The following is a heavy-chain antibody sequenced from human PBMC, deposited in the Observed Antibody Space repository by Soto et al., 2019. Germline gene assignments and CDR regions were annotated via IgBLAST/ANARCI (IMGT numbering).Heavy chain of an antibody. CDR2: IYYSGST. D-gene: IGHD3-16*01. CDR3: ASGMITFGGVIDELDY. Sequence: QVQLQESGPGLVKPSQTLSLTCTVSGGSISSGDYYWSWIRQPPGKGLEWIGYIYYSGSTYYNPSLKSRVTISVDTSKNQFSLKLSSVTAADTAVYYCASGMITFGGVIDELDYWGQGTLVTVSS. J-gene: IGHJ4*02. CDR1: GGSISSGDYY. V-gene: IGHV4-30-4*01.